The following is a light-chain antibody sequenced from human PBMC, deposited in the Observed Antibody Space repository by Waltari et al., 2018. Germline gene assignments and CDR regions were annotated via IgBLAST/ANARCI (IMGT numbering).Light chain of an antibody. CDR3: QQYNNWPGGA. J-gene: IGKJ1*01. Sequence: EILMTQSPATLSVSPGERATLSCRASQSVSSNVAWYQQKPGQAPRLLIYGASTRATGIPARFSGGGSGTEFTLTISSLQSEDFAVYYCQQYNNWPGGAFGQGTKVEIK. CDR1: QSVSSN. CDR2: GAS. V-gene: IGKV3-15*01.